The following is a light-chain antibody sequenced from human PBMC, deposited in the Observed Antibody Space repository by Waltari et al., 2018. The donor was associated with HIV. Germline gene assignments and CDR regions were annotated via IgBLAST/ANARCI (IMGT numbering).Light chain of an antibody. CDR1: RSDVGGYNY. J-gene: IGLJ2*01. CDR2: EVS. V-gene: IGLV2-14*01. CDR3: SSYTSSSTLGV. Sequence: QSALTQPASVSGSPGQSITISCTGTRSDVGGYNYVSWYQQHPGNAPKLMIYEVSNRPSGVSNRFSGSKSGNTASLTISGLQAEDEADYYCSSYTSSSTLGVFGGGTKLTVL.